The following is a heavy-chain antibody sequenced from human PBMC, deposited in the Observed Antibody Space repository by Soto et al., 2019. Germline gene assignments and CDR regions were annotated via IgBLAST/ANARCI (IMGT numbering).Heavy chain of an antibody. J-gene: IGHJ6*02. V-gene: IGHV1-2*04. CDR3: ATGHSSGYYAHYCGMDV. CDR2: INPNSGGT. CDR1: GYTFTGYY. D-gene: IGHD3-22*01. Sequence: QVQLVQSGAEVKKPGASVKVSCKASGYTFTGYYMHWVRHAPGQGLEWMGWINPNSGGTNYAQKFQGWVTMTRDTSISTAYMELSRLRSDDTAVYYCATGHSSGYYAHYCGMDVWGQGTTVTVSS.